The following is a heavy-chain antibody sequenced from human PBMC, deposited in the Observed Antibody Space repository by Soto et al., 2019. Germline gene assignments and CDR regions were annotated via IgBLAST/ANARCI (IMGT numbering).Heavy chain of an antibody. CDR1: GGSFSGYY. V-gene: IGHV4-34*01. J-gene: IGHJ6*02. D-gene: IGHD3-22*01. CDR3: ARDSRRFTMIGKSSVYGMDV. Sequence: KPSETLSLTCAVHGGSFSGYYWSWLRQPPGRGLEWIGEITHSGSTNYNPSLKSRVTISIDTTKNQFSLKLNSVTAADTSVYYCARDSRRFTMIGKSSVYGMDVWGQGTTVTVSS. CDR2: ITHSGST.